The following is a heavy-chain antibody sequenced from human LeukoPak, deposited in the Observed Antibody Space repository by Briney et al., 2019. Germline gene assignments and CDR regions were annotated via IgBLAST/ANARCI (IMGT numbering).Heavy chain of an antibody. J-gene: IGHJ4*03. CDR1: GFTLSTYW. CDR3: ARDREVHSGYEAPFAS. D-gene: IGHD5-12*01. CDR2: ISSDGSIT. V-gene: IGHV3-74*03. Sequence: PGGSLRLSCAASGFTLSTYWMHWVRQAPGKGLVWVSRISSDGSITTYADPVKGRFTISRGDAKNTLYLQMNSLRAEDTAVYYCARDREVHSGYEAPFASWGHGTLVTVSS.